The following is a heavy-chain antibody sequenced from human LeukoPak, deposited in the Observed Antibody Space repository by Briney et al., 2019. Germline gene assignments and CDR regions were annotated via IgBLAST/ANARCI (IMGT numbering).Heavy chain of an antibody. Sequence: GGSLRLSCAASGFILSDYNMNWVRQAPGKGLEWVSFIDISGTYITYADSVKGRFTISRDNAKNSLYMQMNSLRAEDTAVYYCARDLGATARAYVYWGQGTLVTVSS. CDR1: GFILSDYN. CDR2: IDISGTYI. V-gene: IGHV3-21*01. CDR3: ARDLGATARAYVY. D-gene: IGHD1-26*01. J-gene: IGHJ4*01.